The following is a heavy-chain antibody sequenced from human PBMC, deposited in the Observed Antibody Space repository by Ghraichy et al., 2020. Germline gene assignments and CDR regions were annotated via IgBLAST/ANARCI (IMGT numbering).Heavy chain of an antibody. Sequence: ASVKVSCKASGYTFTNYGITWVRQAPGQGLEWMGWISGWNGNTDYAQKLQGRVTMTIDTSTTTAYMELRDLRSDDTALYYCARDYDFVWMSYRHTSKYWGQGTLVTVSS. V-gene: IGHV1-18*04. CDR2: ISGWNGNT. CDR3: ARDYDFVWMSYRHTSKY. CDR1: GYTFTNYG. J-gene: IGHJ1*01. D-gene: IGHD3-16*02.